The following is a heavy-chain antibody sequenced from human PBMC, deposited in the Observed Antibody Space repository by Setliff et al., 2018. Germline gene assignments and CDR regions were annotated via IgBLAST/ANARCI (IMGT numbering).Heavy chain of an antibody. CDR2: IYTSGST. J-gene: IGHJ3*02. CDR1: GGSISSGSYY. Sequence: SETLSLTCTVSGGSISSGSYYWSWIRQPAGKGLEWIGHIYTSGSTNYNPSLKSRVTISVDTSKNQFSLKLSSVTAADTAVYYCARDPLTTNRRRAFDIWGQGTMVTVS. CDR3: ARDPLTTNRRRAFDI. V-gene: IGHV4-61*09. D-gene: IGHD4-17*01.